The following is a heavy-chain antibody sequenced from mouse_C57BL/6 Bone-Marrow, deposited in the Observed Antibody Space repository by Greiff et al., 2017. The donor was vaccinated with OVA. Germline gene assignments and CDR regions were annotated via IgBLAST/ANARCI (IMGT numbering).Heavy chain of an antibody. Sequence: EVQVVESGGGLVKPGGSLKLSCAASGFTFSDYGMHWVRQAPEKGLEWVAYISSGSSTIYYADTVKGRFTISRDNAKNTLFLQMTSLRSEDTDMYYCARKEGGYDWFAYWGQGTPVTVSA. CDR3: ARKEGGYDWFAY. J-gene: IGHJ3*01. CDR1: GFTFSDYG. CDR2: ISSGSSTI. D-gene: IGHD2-2*01. V-gene: IGHV5-17*01.